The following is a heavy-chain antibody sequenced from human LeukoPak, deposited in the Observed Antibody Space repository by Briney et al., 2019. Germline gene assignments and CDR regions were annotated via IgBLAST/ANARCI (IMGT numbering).Heavy chain of an antibody. D-gene: IGHD4-17*01. CDR2: IYSGGST. V-gene: IGHV3-66*02. CDR3: ARNDYGDYFGPDY. J-gene: IGHJ4*02. Sequence: GGSLRLSCAAFGFSVRNNYMTWVRQAPGKGLEWVSIIYSGGSTYYADSVMGRFTISRDNSKNTLYLQMNSLRAEDTAVYYCARNDYGDYFGPDYWGQGTLVTVSS. CDR1: GFSVRNNY.